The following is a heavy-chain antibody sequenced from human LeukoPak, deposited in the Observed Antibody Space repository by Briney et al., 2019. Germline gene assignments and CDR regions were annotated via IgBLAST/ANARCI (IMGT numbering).Heavy chain of an antibody. Sequence: ASVKVSCKASGYTFTSYYMHWVRQAPGQGLEWMGIINPSGGSTSYAQKFQGRVTMTRDTSTSTVYMELSSLRSEDTAVYYCARGNYYDSTGYYPLGYWGQGTLVTVSS. V-gene: IGHV1-46*01. CDR3: ARGNYYDSTGYYPLGY. CDR1: GYTFTSYY. D-gene: IGHD3-22*01. CDR2: INPSGGST. J-gene: IGHJ4*02.